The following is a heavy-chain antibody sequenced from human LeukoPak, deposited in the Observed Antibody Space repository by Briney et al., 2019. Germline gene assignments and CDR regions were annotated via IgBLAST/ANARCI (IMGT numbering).Heavy chain of an antibody. Sequence: GGSLRLSCAASGFTFSSYAMHWVRQAPGKGLEWVAVISYDGSNKYYADSVKGRFTISRDNSKNTLYLQMNSLRAEDTAVYYCAKDSYSEGDFWGQGVLVTVSS. CDR2: ISYDGSNK. CDR1: GFTFSSYA. D-gene: IGHD5-12*01. CDR3: AKDSYSEGDF. V-gene: IGHV3-30-3*01. J-gene: IGHJ4*02.